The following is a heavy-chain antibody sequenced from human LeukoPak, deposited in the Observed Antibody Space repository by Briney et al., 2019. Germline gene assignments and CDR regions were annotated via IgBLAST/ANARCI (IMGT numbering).Heavy chain of an antibody. Sequence: SETLSLTCTVSGGPISSGSYYWSWIRQPAGKGLEWIGRIYTSGSTNYNPSLKSRVTISVDTSKNQFSLKLSSVTAADTAVYYCARNIGSCYSCFDYWGQGTLVTVSS. J-gene: IGHJ4*02. CDR3: ARNIGSCYSCFDY. V-gene: IGHV4-61*02. D-gene: IGHD2-15*01. CDR1: GGPISSGSYY. CDR2: IYTSGST.